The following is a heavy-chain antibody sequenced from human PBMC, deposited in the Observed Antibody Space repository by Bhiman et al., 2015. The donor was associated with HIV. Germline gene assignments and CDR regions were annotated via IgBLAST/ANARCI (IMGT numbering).Heavy chain of an antibody. Sequence: EVQLLESGGGLVQPGGPVRLSCAASGFTFSNFAMNWVRQAPGKGLEWVSAISDTGDSTYFADSVKGRFTISRDNSKNTLYLQMNSLRAEDTAVYYCARDKGAVGFGAYGMDVWGQGTTVTVSS. D-gene: IGHD3-10*01. CDR1: GFTFSNFA. J-gene: IGHJ6*02. V-gene: IGHV3-23*01. CDR3: ARDKGAVGFGAYGMDV. CDR2: ISDTGDST.